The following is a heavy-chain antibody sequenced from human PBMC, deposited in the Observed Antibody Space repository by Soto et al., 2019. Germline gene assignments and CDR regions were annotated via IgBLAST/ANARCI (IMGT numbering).Heavy chain of an antibody. CDR3: VSDFGDYKFDS. V-gene: IGHV3-33*01. J-gene: IGHJ4*02. CDR1: GFTFSAYS. CDR2: IWGDGSDQ. Sequence: QVQLVESGGGVVQPGGSLRLSCAASGFTFSAYSMHWVRQAPGKGLEWVAVIWGDGSDQYYGDSVKGRFTISRDNSKNTLYLQMSSLRADDTAFYYCVSDFGDYKFDSWGQGTLVTVSS. D-gene: IGHD4-17*01.